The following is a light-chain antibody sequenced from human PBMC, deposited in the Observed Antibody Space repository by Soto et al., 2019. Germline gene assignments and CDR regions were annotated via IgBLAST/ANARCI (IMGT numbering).Light chain of an antibody. CDR2: DAS. Sequence: EIVLTQSPATLSLSPGERATLSCRASQSVSSYLAWYQQKPGQAPRLLIYDASNRATGIPARFSGSGSGTDFTLTISSLEPEAFAVYYCQQRSNWLTFGGGTKVEMK. J-gene: IGKJ4*01. CDR1: QSVSSY. V-gene: IGKV3-11*01. CDR3: QQRSNWLT.